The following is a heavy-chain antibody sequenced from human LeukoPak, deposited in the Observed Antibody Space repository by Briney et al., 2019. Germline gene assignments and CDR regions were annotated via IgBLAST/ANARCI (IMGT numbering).Heavy chain of an antibody. J-gene: IGHJ6*03. V-gene: IGHV4-39*01. Sequence: PSETLSLTCTVSGGSISSSSYYWGWIRQPPGKGLEWIGSIYYSGSTYYNPSLKSRVTISVDTSKNQFSLKLSSVTAADTAVYYCARVPYGGNGYYYMDVWGKGTTVTVSS. CDR2: IYYSGST. D-gene: IGHD4-23*01. CDR1: GGSISSSSYY. CDR3: ARVPYGGNGYYYMDV.